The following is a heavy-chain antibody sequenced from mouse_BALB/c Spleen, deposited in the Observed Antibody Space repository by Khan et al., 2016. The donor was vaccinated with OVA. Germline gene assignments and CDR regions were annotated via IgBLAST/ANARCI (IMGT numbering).Heavy chain of an antibody. D-gene: IGHD1-1*01. V-gene: IGHV1-7*01. CDR3: VNHGSSAAWFTY. CDR2: INPSTDYT. J-gene: IGHJ3*01. CDR1: GYTFTNYW. Sequence: QVQLQQSGAELAKPGASVKMSCKASGYTFTNYWMHWVKQRPGQGLEWIGYINPSTDYTEYNQKFKDKATLPADTSSSTAYMQLTSLTSDDYSLYYCVNHGSSAAWFTYWGQGTLVTVSA.